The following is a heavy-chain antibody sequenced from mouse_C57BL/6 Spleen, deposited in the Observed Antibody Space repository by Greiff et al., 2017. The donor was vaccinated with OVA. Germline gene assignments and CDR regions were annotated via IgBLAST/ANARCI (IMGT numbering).Heavy chain of an antibody. V-gene: IGHV1-64*01. CDR2: IHPNSGST. Sequence: QVQLQQPGAELVKPGASVKLSCKASGYTFTSYWMHWVKQRPGQGLEWIGMIHPNSGSTNYNEKFKSKATLTVDKSSSTAYMQLSSLTSEDSAVYYCARKALLPLAMDYWGQGTSVTVSS. D-gene: IGHD2-10*01. J-gene: IGHJ4*01. CDR1: GYTFTSYW. CDR3: ARKALLPLAMDY.